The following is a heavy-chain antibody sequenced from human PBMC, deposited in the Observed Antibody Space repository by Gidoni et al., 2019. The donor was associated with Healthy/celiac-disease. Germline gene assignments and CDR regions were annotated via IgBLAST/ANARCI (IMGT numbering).Heavy chain of an antibody. CDR3: ARKRVTMVRGALRPVASYFDY. V-gene: IGHV4-34*01. D-gene: IGHD3-10*01. Sequence: QVQLQQWGAGLLKPSETLSLTCAVYGGSFSGYYWSWIRQPPGKGLEWIGEINHSGSTNYNPSLKSRVTISVDTSKNQFSLKLSSVTAADTAVYYCARKRVTMVRGALRPVASYFDYWGQGTLVTVSS. CDR2: INHSGST. J-gene: IGHJ4*02. CDR1: GGSFSGYY.